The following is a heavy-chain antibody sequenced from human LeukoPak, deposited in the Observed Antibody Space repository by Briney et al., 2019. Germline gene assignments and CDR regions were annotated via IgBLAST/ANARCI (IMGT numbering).Heavy chain of an antibody. D-gene: IGHD2-21*02. J-gene: IGHJ4*02. CDR3: ARGSYCGGDCYSAPFDY. Sequence: SETLSLTCTVSGGSISSYYWSWIRQPPGKGLEWIGYIYYSGSTSYNPSLKSRVTISVDTSKNQFSLKLSSVTAADTAVYYCARGSYCGGDCYSAPFDYWGQGTLVTVSS. V-gene: IGHV4-59*08. CDR1: GGSISSYY. CDR2: IYYSGST.